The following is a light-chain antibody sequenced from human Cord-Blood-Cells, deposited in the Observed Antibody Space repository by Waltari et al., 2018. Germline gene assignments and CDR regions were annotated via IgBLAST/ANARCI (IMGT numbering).Light chain of an antibody. V-gene: IGLV2-11*01. J-gene: IGLJ3*02. CDR2: DVS. CDR1: SSDVGGYNY. CDR3: CSYAGSYTV. Sequence: QSALTQPRSVSGSPGQSVTISCTGTSSDVGGYNYVSWYQQHPGKAPKLMIYDVSKRPSGVPDRFSGSKSGNTASLTLSGLQAEDEAYYYCCSYAGSYTVFGGGTKLTVL.